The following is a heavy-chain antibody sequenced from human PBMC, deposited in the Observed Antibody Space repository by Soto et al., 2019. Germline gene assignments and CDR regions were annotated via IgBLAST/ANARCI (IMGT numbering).Heavy chain of an antibody. CDR3: ASQGGFPPGDY. CDR2: IYYSGST. V-gene: IGHV4-39*01. Sequence: SETLSLTCTVSGGSISSSSYYWGWIRQPPGKGLEWIGRIYYSGSTYYNPSLKSRVTISVDTPKNRFSLKLSSVTAADTAVYYCASQGGFPPGDYWGQGTLVTVSS. D-gene: IGHD1-26*01. CDR1: GGSISSSSYY. J-gene: IGHJ4*02.